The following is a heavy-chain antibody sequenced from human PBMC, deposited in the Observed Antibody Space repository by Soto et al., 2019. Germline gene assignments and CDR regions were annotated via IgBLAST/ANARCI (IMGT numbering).Heavy chain of an antibody. Sequence: WGSLRVSCAASGFTFXXXXXXXGXXXXGKGLEWVSSISSSSSYIYYADSVKGRFTISRDNAKNSLYLQMNSLRAEDTAVYYCARSRIAAANNWFDPWGQGTLVTVSS. J-gene: IGHJ5*02. CDR1: GFTFXXXX. CDR3: ARSRIAAANNWFDP. D-gene: IGHD6-13*01. CDR2: ISSSSSYI. V-gene: IGHV3-21*01.